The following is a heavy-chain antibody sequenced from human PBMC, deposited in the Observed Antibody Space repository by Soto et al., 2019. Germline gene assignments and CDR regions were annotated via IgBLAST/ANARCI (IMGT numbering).Heavy chain of an antibody. D-gene: IGHD3-22*01. Sequence: PGGSLRLSCAASGFTVSSNYMSWVRQAPGKGLEWVSVIYSGGSTYYADSVKGRFTISRHNSKNTLYLQMNGLRAEDAAVYYCARDPYYDSSGYLASYGMDVWGQGTTVTVSS. CDR2: IYSGGST. CDR1: GFTVSSNY. CDR3: ARDPYYDSSGYLASYGMDV. J-gene: IGHJ6*02. V-gene: IGHV3-53*04.